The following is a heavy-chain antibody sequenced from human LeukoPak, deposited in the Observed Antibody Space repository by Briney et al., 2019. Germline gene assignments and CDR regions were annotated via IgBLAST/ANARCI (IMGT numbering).Heavy chain of an antibody. V-gene: IGHV3-23*01. J-gene: IGHJ4*02. CDR3: ASTGYYDSSGYYYFDY. CDR2: ISGSGGDT. D-gene: IGHD3-22*01. CDR1: GFTFRTYG. Sequence: GGTLRLSCAASGFTFRTYGMSWVRQAPGKGLEWVSGISGSGGDTYYADSVKGRFTISRDNSKNTLYLQMTSLRAEDTAVYYCASTGYYDSSGYYYFDYWGQGTLVTVSS.